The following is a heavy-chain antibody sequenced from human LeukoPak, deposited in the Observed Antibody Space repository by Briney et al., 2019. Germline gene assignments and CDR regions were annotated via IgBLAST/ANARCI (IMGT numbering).Heavy chain of an antibody. CDR1: GGSISSYY. Sequence: SETLSLTCTVSGGSISSYYWSWIRQPPGKGLEWIGYIYYSRSTNYNPSLKSRVTISVDTSKNQFSLKLSSVTAADTAVYYCARLGDYDSSGYIDYWGQGTLVTVSS. D-gene: IGHD3-22*01. CDR3: ARLGDYDSSGYIDY. V-gene: IGHV4-59*01. J-gene: IGHJ4*02. CDR2: IYYSRST.